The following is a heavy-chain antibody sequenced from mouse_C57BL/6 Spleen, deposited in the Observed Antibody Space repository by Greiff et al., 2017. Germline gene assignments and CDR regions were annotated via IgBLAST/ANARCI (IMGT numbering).Heavy chain of an antibody. CDR2: IYPGDGDT. Sequence: QVQLQQSGPELVKPGASVKISCKASGYAFSSSWMNWVKQRPGKGLEWIGRIYPGDGDTNYNGKFKGKATLTADKSSSTAYMQLSSLTSEDSAVYFCAREEAYYYGSSPYFDVWGTGTTVTVSS. D-gene: IGHD1-1*01. J-gene: IGHJ1*03. CDR1: GYAFSSSW. V-gene: IGHV1-82*01. CDR3: AREEAYYYGSSPYFDV.